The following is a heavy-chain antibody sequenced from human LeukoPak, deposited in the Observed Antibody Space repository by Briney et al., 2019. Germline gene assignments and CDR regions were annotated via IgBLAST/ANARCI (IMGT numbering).Heavy chain of an antibody. CDR2: IYTSGST. J-gene: IGHJ4*02. V-gene: IGHV4-61*02. CDR3: ARAGYYYDSSGYYLRDIPAFDY. Sequence: SETLSLTCTVSGGSISSSSYYWSWIRQPAGKGLEWIGRIYTSGSTNYNPSLKSRVTMSVDTSKNQFSLKLSSVTAADTAVYYCARAGYYYDSSGYYLRDIPAFDYWGQGTLVTVSS. D-gene: IGHD3-22*01. CDR1: GGSISSSSYY.